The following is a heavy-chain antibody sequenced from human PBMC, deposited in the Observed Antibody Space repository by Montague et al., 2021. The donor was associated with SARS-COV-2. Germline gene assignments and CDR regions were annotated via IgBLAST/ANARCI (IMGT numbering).Heavy chain of an antibody. Sequence: TLSLTCTVSGGSISSGGYYWSWIRQHPGKGLEWIGYIYYSGNTYYNPSLKSRVTISVDKTKNQFSLKLSSVTAADTAVYYCAGLSSSSNWYFDLWGRGTLVTVSS. D-gene: IGHD6-6*01. CDR2: IYYSGNT. V-gene: IGHV4-31*03. CDR1: GGSISSGGYY. CDR3: AGLSSSSNWYFDL. J-gene: IGHJ2*01.